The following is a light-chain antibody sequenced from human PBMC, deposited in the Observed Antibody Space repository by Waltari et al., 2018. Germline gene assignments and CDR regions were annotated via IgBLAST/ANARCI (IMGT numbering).Light chain of an antibody. CDR3: QTWGAGIRV. CDR1: SGHSSYT. CDR2: VKRDGSH. Sequence: QVVLTQSPSASASLGASVKLRCTLSSGHSSYTIAWHQQQPAEGPRYLMKVKRDGSHSKGDGSPDRVSGSSSGAGRYLTISSLQSEDEADYYCQTWGAGIRVFGGGTKLTVL. V-gene: IGLV4-69*01. J-gene: IGLJ3*02.